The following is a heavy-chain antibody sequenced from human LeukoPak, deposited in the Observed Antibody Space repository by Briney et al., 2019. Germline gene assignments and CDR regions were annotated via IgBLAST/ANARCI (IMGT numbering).Heavy chain of an antibody. D-gene: IGHD3-10*01. J-gene: IGHJ4*02. CDR1: GFTFSSYW. Sequence: GGSLRLSCAASGFTFSSYWMHWVRQAPGKGLVWVSRINSDGSSTSYADSVKGRFTISRDNAKNTLYLQMNSLRAEDTAVYYCARGWAMVRGVLDYWGQGTLATVSS. CDR2: INSDGSST. V-gene: IGHV3-74*01. CDR3: ARGWAMVRGVLDY.